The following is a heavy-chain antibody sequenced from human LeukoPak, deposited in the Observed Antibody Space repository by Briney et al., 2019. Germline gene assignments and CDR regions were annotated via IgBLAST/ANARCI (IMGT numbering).Heavy chain of an antibody. CDR3: ARGLGPRTNFYYLDY. D-gene: IGHD2/OR15-2a*01. Sequence: VASVKVSCKASGYTLTTYDMNWVRLAPGQGLEWVGWMNPNSDQRAFAQKFQGGITMTRDTSISTSYMELSSLTSEDTAVYYCARGLGPRTNFYYLDYWGQGTLLIVSS. J-gene: IGHJ4*02. CDR1: GYTLTTYD. V-gene: IGHV1-8*01. CDR2: MNPNSDQR.